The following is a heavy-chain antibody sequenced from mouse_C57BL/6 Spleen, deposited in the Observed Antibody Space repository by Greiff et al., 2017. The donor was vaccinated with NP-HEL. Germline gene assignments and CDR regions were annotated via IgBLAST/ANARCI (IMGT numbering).Heavy chain of an antibody. CDR3: AREAYYYGSSGFDY. CDR2: INPNNGGT. D-gene: IGHD1-1*01. Sequence: VQLKQSGPELVKPGASVKMSCKASGYTFTDYNMHWVKQSHGKSLEWIGYINPNNGGTSYNQKFKGKATLTVNKSSSTAYMELRSLTSEDSAVYYCAREAYYYGSSGFDYWGQGTTLTVSS. J-gene: IGHJ2*01. CDR1: GYTFTDYN. V-gene: IGHV1-22*01.